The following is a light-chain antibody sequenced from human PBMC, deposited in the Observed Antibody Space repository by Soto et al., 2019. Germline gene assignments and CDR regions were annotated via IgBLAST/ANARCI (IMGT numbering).Light chain of an antibody. Sequence: DIAMTQSPLSLPVTPGEPASISCRSSQSLLHSNGYNYLDWYVQKPGQSPQLLIYFGSNRASGVPDRFSGSGSCTDFTLKISRVEAEDVGVYYCMQALQTPRTFGQGTKVEIK. J-gene: IGKJ1*01. CDR1: QSLLHSNGYNY. CDR2: FGS. CDR3: MQALQTPRT. V-gene: IGKV2-28*01.